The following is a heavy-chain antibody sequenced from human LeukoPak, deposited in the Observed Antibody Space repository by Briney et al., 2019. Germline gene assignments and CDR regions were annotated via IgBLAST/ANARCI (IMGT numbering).Heavy chain of an antibody. CDR3: AKDGGSYYRIYYFDY. CDR1: GITLSNYG. CDR2: ISGSGGST. Sequence: GGSLRLSCAVSGITLSNYGMSWVRQAPGKGLEWVAGISGSGGSTNYADSVKGRFTISRDNSKNTLYLQMNSLRAEDTAVYYCAKDGGSYYRIYYFDYWGQGTLVTVSS. D-gene: IGHD1-26*01. J-gene: IGHJ4*02. V-gene: IGHV3-23*01.